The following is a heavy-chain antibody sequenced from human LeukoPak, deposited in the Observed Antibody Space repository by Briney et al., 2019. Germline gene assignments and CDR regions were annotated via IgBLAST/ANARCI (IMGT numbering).Heavy chain of an antibody. V-gene: IGHV1-46*01. CDR3: ARLIRVRDWYFDL. CDR1: GYTFTSYY. Sequence: ASVKVSCKASGYTFTSYYMHWVRQAPGQGLEWMGIINPSGGSTSYAQKFQGRVTMTRDASTSTVYMELSSLRSEDTAVYYCARLIRVRDWYFDLWGRGTLVTVSS. D-gene: IGHD3-16*01. J-gene: IGHJ2*01. CDR2: INPSGGST.